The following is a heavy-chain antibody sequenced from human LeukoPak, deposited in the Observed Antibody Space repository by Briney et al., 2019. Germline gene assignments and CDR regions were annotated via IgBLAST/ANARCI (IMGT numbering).Heavy chain of an antibody. CDR3: ARGSGPSLPPYYFDY. J-gene: IGHJ4*02. CDR1: GDSVSSTSAA. D-gene: IGHD3-3*01. Sequence: SQTLSLTCAISGDSVSSTSAAWNWIRQSPSRGVEWLGRTYYRSKWYNDYAVSVKSRITMNPDTSKNQFSLQLNSVTPEDTAVYYCARGSGPSLPPYYFDYWGQGTLVTVSS. CDR2: TYYRSKWYN. V-gene: IGHV6-1*01.